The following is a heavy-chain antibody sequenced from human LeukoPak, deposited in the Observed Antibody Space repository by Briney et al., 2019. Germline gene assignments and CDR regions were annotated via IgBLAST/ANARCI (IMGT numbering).Heavy chain of an antibody. Sequence: SETLSLTCAVSGGSISSGAYSWSWIRQPPGKGLEWIGNIYPSGSTYYNPSLKSRVTISVDRSKNQFSLKLTSVTAADTAAYYCASKIDAFDIWGQGTMVIVSS. CDR1: GGSISSGAYS. V-gene: IGHV4-30-2*01. CDR3: ASKIDAFDI. CDR2: IYPSGST. J-gene: IGHJ3*02.